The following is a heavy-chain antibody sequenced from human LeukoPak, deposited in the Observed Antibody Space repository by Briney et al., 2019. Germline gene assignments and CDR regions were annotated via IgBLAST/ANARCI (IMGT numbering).Heavy chain of an antibody. CDR3: ARAAYYYDSSGALYYYGMDV. J-gene: IGHJ6*02. D-gene: IGHD3-22*01. CDR2: IIPIFGTA. Sequence: GASVKVSCKASGRTFSSYAISRVRQAPGQGLEWMGGIIPIFGTANYAQKFQGRVTITADQSTRKAYMELSRLRSEDTAVYYCARAAYYYDSSGALYYYGMDVWGQGTTVTVYS. CDR1: GRTFSSYA. V-gene: IGHV1-69*13.